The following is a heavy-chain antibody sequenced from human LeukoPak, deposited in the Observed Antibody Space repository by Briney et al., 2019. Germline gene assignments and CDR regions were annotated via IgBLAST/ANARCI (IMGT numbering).Heavy chain of an antibody. Sequence: GGSLTLSCAASGFTFSSYAMSWVRQAPGKGLEWVSAISGSGGSTYYADSVKGRFTISRDNSKNTLYLQMNSLRAEDTAVYYCAKALQQLFHWYFDLWGRGTLVTVSS. J-gene: IGHJ2*01. CDR1: GFTFSSYA. CDR3: AKALQQLFHWYFDL. V-gene: IGHV3-23*01. D-gene: IGHD6-13*01. CDR2: ISGSGGST.